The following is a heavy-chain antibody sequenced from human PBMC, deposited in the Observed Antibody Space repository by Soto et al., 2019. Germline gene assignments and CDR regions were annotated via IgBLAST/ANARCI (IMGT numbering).Heavy chain of an antibody. CDR1: GFTFSTYW. CDR2: INSDGSRT. V-gene: IGHV3-74*01. J-gene: IGHJ5*02. CDR3: ATVATGSHNWFDP. Sequence: EVQLVESGGGLIQPGGSLRLSCAASGFTFSTYWMHWVRQAPGKGLMWVSRINSDGSRTNYADSVKGRFTIFRDNAKNTLYLQMNSLRAEDTPVYYCATVATGSHNWFDPWGQATLVTVSS. D-gene: IGHD1-1*01.